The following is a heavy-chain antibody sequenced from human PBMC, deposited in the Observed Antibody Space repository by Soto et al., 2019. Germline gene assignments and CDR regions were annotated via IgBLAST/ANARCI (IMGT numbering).Heavy chain of an antibody. CDR1: GFTFNDFE. V-gene: IGHV3-48*03. J-gene: IGHJ4*02. Sequence: EVQLLESGGGLVQPGGSLRLSCGVSGFTFNDFEMNWVRQAPGKGLEWLAYIDGSGTTKKYADSVRGRFTISRDNPNTSLFLQMSSLSAADTAIYYCARGFGRFNYWGPGTLVSVSS. CDR3: ARGFGRFNY. D-gene: IGHD3-10*01. CDR2: IDGSGTTK.